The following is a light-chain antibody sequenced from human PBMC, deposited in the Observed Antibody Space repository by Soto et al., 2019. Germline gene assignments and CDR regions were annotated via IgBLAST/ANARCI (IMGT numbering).Light chain of an antibody. V-gene: IGKV1-39*01. J-gene: IGKJ1*01. CDR2: AAS. Sequence: DIQMTQSPSSLSASVGDRVTITCRASQSISSYLNWYQQKPGKAPKLLIYAASSLQSGVPSRFSGSVSETDFTLTINSLQPEDFATYYCQQSYSAPRTFGQGTKVEIK. CDR3: QQSYSAPRT. CDR1: QSISSY.